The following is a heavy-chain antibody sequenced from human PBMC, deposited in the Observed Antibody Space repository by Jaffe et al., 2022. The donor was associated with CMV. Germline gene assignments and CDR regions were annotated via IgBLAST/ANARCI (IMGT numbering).Heavy chain of an antibody. D-gene: IGHD3-22*01. V-gene: IGHV4-59*01. CDR3: ARVGYYDSSGFEGPPRHWYFDL. Sequence: QVQLQESGPGLVKPSETLSLTCTVSGGSISSYYWSWIRQPPGKGLEWIGYIYYSGSTNYNPSLKSRVTISVDTSKNQFSLKLSSVTAADTAVYYCARVGYYDSSGFEGPPRHWYFDLWGRGTLVTVSS. J-gene: IGHJ2*01. CDR2: IYYSGST. CDR1: GGSISSYY.